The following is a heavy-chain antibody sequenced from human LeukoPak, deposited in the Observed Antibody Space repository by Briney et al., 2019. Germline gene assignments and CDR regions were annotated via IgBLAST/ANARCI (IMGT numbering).Heavy chain of an antibody. J-gene: IGHJ4*02. CDR3: ARDNEYCTGGSCYSN. V-gene: IGHV1-18*01. Sequence: ASVTVSCTASGYTFTNYGISWVRQAPGQGLEWMGWVNVYNGNTNYAQRFQGRVTMTTDTSTSTAYMELRSLRSDDTAVYYCARDNEYCTGGSCYSNWGQGTLVTVSS. CDR1: GYTFTNYG. D-gene: IGHD2-15*01. CDR2: VNVYNGNT.